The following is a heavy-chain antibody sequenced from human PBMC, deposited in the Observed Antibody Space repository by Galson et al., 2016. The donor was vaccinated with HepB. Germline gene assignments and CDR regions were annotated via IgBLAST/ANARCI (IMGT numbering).Heavy chain of an antibody. D-gene: IGHD6-13*01. J-gene: IGHJ4*02. CDR3: ARATAAGVRPYDF. V-gene: IGHV1-2*04. Sequence: SVKVSCKASGYTFTGYYIHWVRQAPGQGLEWMGWINPNSGVTTYAQKFKGWVTMTRETSISTAYMELSRLTSDDTAVYSCARATAAGVRPYDFWGQGTLVTVSS. CDR2: INPNSGVT. CDR1: GYTFTGYY.